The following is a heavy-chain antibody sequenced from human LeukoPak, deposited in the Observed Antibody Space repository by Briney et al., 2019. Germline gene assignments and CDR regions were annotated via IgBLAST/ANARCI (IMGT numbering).Heavy chain of an antibody. D-gene: IGHD4-23*01. CDR3: ARHFPGRWTVHFLN. Sequence: SDTLSLTCTVSGGSISSSSDYWGWIRQPPGKGLEWIGSINYRGSTYYNPSLRTRVTISIDTSKNQFSLRLSSVTAADTAVYYCARHFPGRWTVHFLNCGHGNLVTVSS. J-gene: IGHJ1*01. CDR2: INYRGST. V-gene: IGHV4-39*01. CDR1: GGSISSSSDY.